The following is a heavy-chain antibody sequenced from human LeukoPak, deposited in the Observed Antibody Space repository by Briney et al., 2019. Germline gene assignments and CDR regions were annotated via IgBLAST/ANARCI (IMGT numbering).Heavy chain of an antibody. CDR3: AKGTYYYDSSGYYGDAFDI. CDR2: IWYDGSNK. CDR1: GFTFSSYG. D-gene: IGHD3-22*01. J-gene: IGHJ3*02. Sequence: GGSLRLSCAASGFTFSSYGMHWVRQAPGKGLEWVAVIWYDGSNKYYADSVKGRFTISRDNSKNTLYLQMNSLRAEDTAVYYCAKGTYYYDSSGYYGDAFDIWGQGTMVTVSS. V-gene: IGHV3-33*06.